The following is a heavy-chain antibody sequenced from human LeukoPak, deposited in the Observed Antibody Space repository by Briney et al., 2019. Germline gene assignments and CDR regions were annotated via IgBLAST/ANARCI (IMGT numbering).Heavy chain of an antibody. CDR3: ARVRYNYGDSDY. Sequence: PSETLSLTCAVSGYSISSGYYWGWIRQPPGQGLEWIGTIYHNGNTYYNPSLKSRVNISVDTSKNQFSLKLSSVTAADTAVYYCARVRYNYGDSDYWGQGTLVTVSS. CDR1: GYSISSGYY. D-gene: IGHD5-18*01. J-gene: IGHJ4*02. CDR2: IYHNGNT. V-gene: IGHV4-38-2*01.